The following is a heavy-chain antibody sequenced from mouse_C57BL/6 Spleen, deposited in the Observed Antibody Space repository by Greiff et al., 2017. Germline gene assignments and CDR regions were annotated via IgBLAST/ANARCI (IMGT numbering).Heavy chain of an antibody. D-gene: IGHD2-3*01. V-gene: IGHV6-3*01. CDR2: IRLKSDNYAT. CDR1: GFTFSNYW. CDR3: SDGYYFDY. J-gene: IGHJ2*01. Sequence: EVKLMESGGGLVQPGGSMKLSCVASGFTFSNYWMNWVRQSPEKGLEWVAQIRLKSDNYATDYAESVKGRFTISRDDSKSSVYLQMNDLRAEDTGIYYCSDGYYFDYWGQGTTLTVSS.